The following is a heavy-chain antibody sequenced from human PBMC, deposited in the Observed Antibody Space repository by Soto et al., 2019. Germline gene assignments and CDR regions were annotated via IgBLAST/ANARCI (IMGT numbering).Heavy chain of an antibody. Sequence: PSETLSLTCSVSGDSISNSRFYWAWTRQPPGEGLEWIGSIYHTGNAYYNPSLKSRVTIFVDTSKNQFSLKLTSVTAADTAVYYCAFGPLAVARWGSWGQGTLVTVSS. CDR1: GDSISNSRFY. V-gene: IGHV4-39*01. CDR3: AFGPLAVARWGS. J-gene: IGHJ5*02. D-gene: IGHD6-19*01. CDR2: IYHTGNA.